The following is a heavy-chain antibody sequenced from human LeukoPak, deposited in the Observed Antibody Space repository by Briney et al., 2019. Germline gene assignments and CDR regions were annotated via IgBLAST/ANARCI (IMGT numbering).Heavy chain of an antibody. CDR3: ARDPSTVTTGYY. CDR2: IKQGGSEK. Sequence: GGSLRLSCEASGFTFNNYAMSWVRQTPGKGLEWVANIKQGGSEKYYVDSVRGRFTISRDNAKSSLYLQMNSLRAEDTAVYYCARDPSTVTTGYYWGQGTLVTVFS. D-gene: IGHD4-17*01. CDR1: GFTFNNYA. V-gene: IGHV3-7*01. J-gene: IGHJ4*02.